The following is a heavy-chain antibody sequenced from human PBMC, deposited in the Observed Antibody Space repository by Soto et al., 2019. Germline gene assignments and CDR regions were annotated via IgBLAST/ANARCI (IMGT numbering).Heavy chain of an antibody. V-gene: IGHV3-48*02. D-gene: IGHD5-12*01. Sequence: LRLSCAASGFTFSSYSMNWVRQAPGKGLEWVSYISSSSSTIYYADSVKGRFTISRDNAKNSLYLQMNSLRDEDTAVYYCARDRAGSGYDRGRYYYYGMDVWGQGTTVTVSS. CDR3: ARDRAGSGYDRGRYYYYGMDV. J-gene: IGHJ6*02. CDR1: GFTFSSYS. CDR2: ISSSSSTI.